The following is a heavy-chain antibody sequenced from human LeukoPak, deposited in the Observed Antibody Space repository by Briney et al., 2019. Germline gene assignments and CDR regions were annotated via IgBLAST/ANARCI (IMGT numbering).Heavy chain of an antibody. CDR1: GGSISSYY. CDR2: IYTSGST. V-gene: IGHV4-4*07. D-gene: IGHD2-2*03. Sequence: PSEALSLTCTVSGGSISSYYWSWIRRPAGKGLEWIGRIYTSGSTNYNPSLKSRVTMSVDTSKNQFSLKLSSVTAADTAVYYCARDGGYCSSTSCSLDYWGQGTLVTVSS. J-gene: IGHJ4*02. CDR3: ARDGGYCSSTSCSLDY.